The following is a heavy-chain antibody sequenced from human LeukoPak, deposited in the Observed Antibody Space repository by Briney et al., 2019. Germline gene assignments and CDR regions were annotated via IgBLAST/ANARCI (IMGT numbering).Heavy chain of an antibody. CDR3: ARDGWKWLLHLENEPFDY. CDR1: GFTFSSYS. J-gene: IGHJ4*02. V-gene: IGHV3-33*01. Sequence: PGGSLSLSCASSGFTFSSYSRQVGRQAPGKVLELWAVIWDEGSNKYYADSVKGRFTISRDNSKKTLYLQMNSLRAEDTAVYCCARDGWKWLLHLENEPFDYWGRGTLVTVSS. D-gene: IGHD2-15*01. CDR2: IWDEGSNK.